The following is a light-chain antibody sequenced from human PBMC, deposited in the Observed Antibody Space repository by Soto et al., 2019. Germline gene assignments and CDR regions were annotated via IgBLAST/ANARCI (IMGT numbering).Light chain of an antibody. J-gene: IGLJ2*01. CDR3: SSYTSSSTLMV. CDR1: SSDVGGYNY. V-gene: IGLV2-14*01. Sequence: QSALTQPASVSGSPGQSITISCTGTSSDVGGYNYVSWYQQHPGKAPKLMIYEVNNRPSGVSNRFSGSKSGNTASLTISGLQAEDEADHYCSSYTSSSTLMVFGGGTKLTVL. CDR2: EVN.